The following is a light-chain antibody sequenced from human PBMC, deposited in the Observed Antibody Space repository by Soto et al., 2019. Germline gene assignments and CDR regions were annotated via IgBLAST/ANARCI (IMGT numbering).Light chain of an antibody. Sequence: ALKRPASGSGAAGEGRTIPCTGTSSDVGAYNYVSWYQQHPGKAPKLMIYDVSNRPSGISNRFSGSKSGNTASLTISGLQAEDEADYYCSSYTSRSTPYVFGTGTKVTVL. CDR1: SSDVGAYNY. V-gene: IGLV2-14*01. CDR2: DVS. J-gene: IGLJ1*01. CDR3: SSYTSRSTPYV.